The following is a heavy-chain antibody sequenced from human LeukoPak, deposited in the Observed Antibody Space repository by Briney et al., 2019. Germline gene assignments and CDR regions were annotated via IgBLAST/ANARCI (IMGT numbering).Heavy chain of an antibody. CDR2: IYYSGST. CDR3: ARDFVSYWYFDL. CDR1: GGSISSGDYY. V-gene: IGHV4-30-4*01. D-gene: IGHD2-21*01. Sequence: ASETLSLTCTVSGGSISSGDYYWSWIRQPRGKGLEWIGYIYYSGSTYYNPSLKSRVTISVDTSKNQFSLKLSSVTAADTAVYYCARDFVSYWYFDLWGRGTLVTVSS. J-gene: IGHJ2*01.